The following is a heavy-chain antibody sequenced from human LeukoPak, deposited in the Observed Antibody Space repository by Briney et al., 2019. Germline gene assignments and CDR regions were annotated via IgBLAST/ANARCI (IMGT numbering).Heavy chain of an antibody. V-gene: IGHV4-31*03. D-gene: IGHD3-22*01. Sequence: SDTLSLTCTVSGVPMNSGGYYWRWGREHRGGGVECIGDIYYSGSTYYNPSLKSRLTISLDTSKNQFSLKLTSVSATDTAVYYCARSPFRYESSGYNDYWGQGTLVTVSS. CDR3: ARSPFRYESSGYNDY. CDR2: IYYSGST. CDR1: GVPMNSGGYY. J-gene: IGHJ4*02.